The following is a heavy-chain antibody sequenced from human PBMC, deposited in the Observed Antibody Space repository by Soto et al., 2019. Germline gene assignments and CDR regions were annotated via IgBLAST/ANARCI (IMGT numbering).Heavy chain of an antibody. V-gene: IGHV3-64D*08. CDR3: VTFYQCWSGSTEVLGPAP. D-gene: IGHD3-3*01. CDR2: INSIGDNT. Sequence: GGSLRLSCSGSGFTFSRYSLMWFRQAPGKGLEYVSTINSIGDNTWYAGSVKGRFTTSRDNSMNTVYLQMSSLRSEDTSVYYCVTFYQCWSGSTEVLGPAPRGQGTLVPVSS. CDR1: GFTFSRYS. J-gene: IGHJ5*02.